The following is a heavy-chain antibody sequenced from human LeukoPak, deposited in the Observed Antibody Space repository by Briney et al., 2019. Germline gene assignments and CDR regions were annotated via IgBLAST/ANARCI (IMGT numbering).Heavy chain of an antibody. V-gene: IGHV4-59*08. CDR1: GGSNY. D-gene: IGHD5-24*01. Sequence: LETLSLTCTVSGGSNYWSWIRQPPGKGPEWIGYISYSGTTNSNPSLKSRVTLSVDTSKNELSLKLSSVNAADTAVYYCARRASRENYFDYWGQGTLVTVSS. CDR2: ISYSGTT. J-gene: IGHJ4*02. CDR3: ARRASRENYFDY.